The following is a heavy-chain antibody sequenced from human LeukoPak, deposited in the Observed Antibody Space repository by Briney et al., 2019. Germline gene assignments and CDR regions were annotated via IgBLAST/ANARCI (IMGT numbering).Heavy chain of an antibody. V-gene: IGHV3-74*01. CDR3: ASIVRTPVAERNWNDGDY. CDR2: INSDGSST. CDR1: GFKFDDYG. Sequence: GESLRLSCTASGFKFDDYGMTWVRQAPGKGLVWVSRINSDGSSTSYADSVKGRFTISRDNAKNTLYLQMNSLRAEDTAVYYCASIVRTPVAERNWNDGDYWGQGTLVTVSS. D-gene: IGHD1-1*01. J-gene: IGHJ4*02.